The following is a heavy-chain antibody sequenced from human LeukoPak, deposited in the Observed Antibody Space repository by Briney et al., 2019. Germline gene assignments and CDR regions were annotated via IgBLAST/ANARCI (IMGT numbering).Heavy chain of an antibody. J-gene: IGHJ4*02. V-gene: IGHV3-23*01. CDR1: GFTFSDYY. Sequence: GGSLRLSCAVSGFTFSDYYMDWVRQAPGKGLEWVSAISNNGGYTYYADSVQGRFTISRDNSKSTLCLQMNSLRAEDTAVYYCAKQLGYCSDGSCYFPYWGQGTLVTVSS. D-gene: IGHD2-15*01. CDR3: AKQLGYCSDGSCYFPY. CDR2: ISNNGGYT.